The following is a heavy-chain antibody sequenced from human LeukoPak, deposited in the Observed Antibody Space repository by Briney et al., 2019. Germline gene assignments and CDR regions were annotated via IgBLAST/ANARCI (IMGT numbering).Heavy chain of an antibody. CDR1: GGSISSGSYY. D-gene: IGHD3-16*02. Sequence: SQTLSLTCTVSGGSISSGSYYWSWIRQPAGKGLEWIGRIYTSGSTNYNPSLKSRVTISVDTSKNQFSLKLSSVTAADTAVYYCARDYYDYVRGSYLLDYWGQGTLVTVSS. V-gene: IGHV4-61*02. J-gene: IGHJ4*02. CDR2: IYTSGST. CDR3: ARDYYDYVRGSYLLDY.